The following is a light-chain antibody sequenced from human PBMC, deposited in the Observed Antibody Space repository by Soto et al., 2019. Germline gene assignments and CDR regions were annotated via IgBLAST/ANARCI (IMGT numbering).Light chain of an antibody. Sequence: SVLTQSPGTLSLSPGERATLACMASQSVSSSSLARYQQKPGQAPRLLISGASSRAPGIPDRFSGSGSGTDFTLTISRLEPEDFAVYYCQQYGSSLGTFGQGTKVDIK. V-gene: IGKV3-20*01. CDR3: QQYGSSLGT. CDR2: GAS. CDR1: QSVSSSS. J-gene: IGKJ1*01.